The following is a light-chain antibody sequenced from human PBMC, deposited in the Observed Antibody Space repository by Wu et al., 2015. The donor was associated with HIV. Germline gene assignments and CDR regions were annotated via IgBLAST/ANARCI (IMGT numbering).Light chain of an antibody. CDR2: AAS. V-gene: IGKV1-9*01. CDR1: QDISTY. Sequence: DIQLTQSPSLLSASIGDRVTITCRASQDISTYLAWYQQKSGKAPKLLIYAASTLQGGVPSRFSGSGTGTDFTLTISSLQPEDFATYYCQQLNSYPPTFGGGTKVE. CDR3: QQLNSYPPT. J-gene: IGKJ4*01.